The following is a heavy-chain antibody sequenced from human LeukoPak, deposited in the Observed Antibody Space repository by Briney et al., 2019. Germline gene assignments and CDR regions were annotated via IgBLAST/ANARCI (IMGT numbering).Heavy chain of an antibody. CDR1: GFTFSSYP. J-gene: IGHJ4*02. V-gene: IGHV3-23*01. CDR3: AKARDGWELPSSFDY. Sequence: GGSLSPSCAASGFTFSSYPMSGVPQAPGKGWEWVSAISGSGGSTYYADSVKGRFTPTRDNSKHTLYLQMNSLRAEDTAVYYCAKARDGWELPSSFDYWGQGTLVTVSS. CDR2: ISGSGGST. D-gene: IGHD1-26*01.